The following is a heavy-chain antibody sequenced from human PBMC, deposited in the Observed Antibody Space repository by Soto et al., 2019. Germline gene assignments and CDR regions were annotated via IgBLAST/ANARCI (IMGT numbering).Heavy chain of an antibody. CDR2: INAGNGNT. V-gene: IGHV1-3*01. Sequence: QVQLVQSGAEVKKPGASVKVSCKASGYTFTSYAMHWVRQAPGQRLEWMGWINAGNGNTKYSQKFQGRVTITRDTSASTAYMELSSLRSEDTAVYYCARGMGYGFLPYYYYYMDVWGKETTVTVSS. D-gene: IGHD5-12*01. CDR3: ARGMGYGFLPYYYYYMDV. CDR1: GYTFTSYA. J-gene: IGHJ6*03.